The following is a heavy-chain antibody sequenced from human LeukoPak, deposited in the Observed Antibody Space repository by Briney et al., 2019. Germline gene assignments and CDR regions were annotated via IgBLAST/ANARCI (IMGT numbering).Heavy chain of an antibody. Sequence: SETLSLTCTVSGGSISSYYWSWIRQPPGKGLEWIGYIYYSGSTNYNPSLKSRVTISVDTSKKQFSLKLRSVTAADTAVYYCARQGRWLLLRAVDYWGQGTLVTVSS. D-gene: IGHD3-22*01. CDR2: IYYSGST. J-gene: IGHJ4*02. CDR1: GGSISSYY. CDR3: ARQGRWLLLRAVDY. V-gene: IGHV4-59*01.